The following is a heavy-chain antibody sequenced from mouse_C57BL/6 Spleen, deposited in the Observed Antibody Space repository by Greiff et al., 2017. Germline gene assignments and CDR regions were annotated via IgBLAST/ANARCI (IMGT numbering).Heavy chain of an antibody. J-gene: IGHJ2*01. Sequence: EVKLQESGGGLVKPGGSLKLSCAASGFTFSDYGMHWVRQAPGKGLEWVAYISSGSSTIYYADTVKGRFTISRDNAKNTLFLQMTSLRSEDTAMYYCARRPYFDYWGQGTTLTVSS. CDR1: GFTFSDYG. V-gene: IGHV5-17*01. CDR3: ARRPYFDY. CDR2: ISSGSSTI.